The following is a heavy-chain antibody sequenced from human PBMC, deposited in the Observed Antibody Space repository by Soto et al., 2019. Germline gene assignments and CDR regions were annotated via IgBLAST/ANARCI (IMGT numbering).Heavy chain of an antibody. D-gene: IGHD2-2*01. J-gene: IGHJ4*02. Sequence: SETLSLTCAVYGGSFSSFYWSWIRQPPGKGLEWIGEINHSGSTNYNPSLKSRVIISVDTSKNQFSLKLNSVTAADTAVYYCARQLCSSTSCYFDYWGQGTLVTSPQ. V-gene: IGHV4-34*01. CDR2: INHSGST. CDR3: ARQLCSSTSCYFDY. CDR1: GGSFSSFY.